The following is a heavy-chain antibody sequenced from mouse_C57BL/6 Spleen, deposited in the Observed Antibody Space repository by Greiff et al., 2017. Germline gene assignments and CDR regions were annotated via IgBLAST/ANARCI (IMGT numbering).Heavy chain of an antibody. V-gene: IGHV1-52*01. J-gene: IGHJ2*01. D-gene: IGHD1-1*01. CDR3: AIYYYGSSYHDY. CDR2: IDPSDSET. Sequence: VQLQQSGAELVRPGSSVKLSCKASGYTFTSYWMHWVKQRPIQGLEWIGNIDPSDSETHYNQKFKDKATLTVDKSSSTAYMQLSSLTSEDSAVYYCAIYYYGSSYHDYWGQGTTLTVSS. CDR1: GYTFTSYW.